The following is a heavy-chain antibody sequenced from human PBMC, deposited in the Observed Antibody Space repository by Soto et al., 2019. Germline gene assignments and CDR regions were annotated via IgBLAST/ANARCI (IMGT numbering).Heavy chain of an antibody. J-gene: IGHJ4*02. V-gene: IGHV3-48*02. CDR3: ARGLYYYDSSGYWGY. CDR2: ISSSSSTI. Sequence: GGALRLSCAASGFTFSSYSMNWVRQAPGKGLEWVSYISSSSSTIYYADSVKGRFTISRDNAKNSLYLQMNSLRDEDTAVYYCARGLYYYDSSGYWGYWGQGTLVTVSS. CDR1: GFTFSSYS. D-gene: IGHD3-22*01.